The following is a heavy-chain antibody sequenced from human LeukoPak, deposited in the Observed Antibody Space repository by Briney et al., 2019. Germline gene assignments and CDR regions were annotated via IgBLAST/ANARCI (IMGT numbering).Heavy chain of an antibody. CDR2: IIPIFGTA. V-gene: IGHV1-69*13. CDR3: ARSVSGSYSDYYYYMDV. Sequence: SVKVSCKASGGTFSSHAISWVRQAPGQGLEWMGGIIPIFGTANYAQKFQGRVTITADESTSTAYMELSSLGSEDTAVYYCARSVSGSYSDYYYYMDVWGKGTTVTVSS. CDR1: GGTFSSHA. D-gene: IGHD1-26*01. J-gene: IGHJ6*03.